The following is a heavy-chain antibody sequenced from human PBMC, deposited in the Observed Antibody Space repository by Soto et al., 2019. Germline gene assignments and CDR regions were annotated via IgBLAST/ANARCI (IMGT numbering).Heavy chain of an antibody. V-gene: IGHV4-59*01. CDR2: IYYSGST. CDR1: VGSISSYY. J-gene: IGHJ6*02. Sequence: PSETLSLTCTVSVGSISSYYWSWIRQPPGKGLEWIGYIYYSGSTNYNPSLKSRVTISVDTSKNQFSLKLSSVTAADTAVYYCARGPEVTMIVEWVYGMDVWGQGTTVTVSS. D-gene: IGHD3-22*01. CDR3: ARGPEVTMIVEWVYGMDV.